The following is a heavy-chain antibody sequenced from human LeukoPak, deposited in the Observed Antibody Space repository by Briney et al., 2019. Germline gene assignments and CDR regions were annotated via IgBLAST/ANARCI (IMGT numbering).Heavy chain of an antibody. CDR3: TSTGSPLGYCSGGSCQTQY. D-gene: IGHD2-15*01. Sequence: QPGGSLRLSCAASGFTFSGSAMHWVRQASGKGLEWVGRIRSKANSYATAYAASVKGRFTISRDDSKNTAYLQMNSLKTEDTAVYYCTSTGSPLGYCSGGSCQTQYWGQRTLVTVSS. CDR1: GFTFSGSA. J-gene: IGHJ4*02. CDR2: IRSKANSYAT. V-gene: IGHV3-73*01.